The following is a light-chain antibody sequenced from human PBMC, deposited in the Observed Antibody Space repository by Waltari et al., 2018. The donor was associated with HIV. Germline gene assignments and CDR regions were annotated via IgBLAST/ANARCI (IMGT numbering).Light chain of an antibody. Sequence: EIVMTQSPDTLSVSPGERATLSCRASQSVSSNLAWYQQKPGQAPRLLTYGASIRATGIPARFSGSGSGTEFTLTISSLQSEDFAVYYCQQYNNWLRTFGQGTKVEIK. CDR2: GAS. CDR1: QSVSSN. J-gene: IGKJ1*01. V-gene: IGKV3-15*01. CDR3: QQYNNWLRT.